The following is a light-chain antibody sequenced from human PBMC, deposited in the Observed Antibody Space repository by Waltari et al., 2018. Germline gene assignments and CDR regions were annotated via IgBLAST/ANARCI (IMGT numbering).Light chain of an antibody. CDR1: SLRTYY. J-gene: IGLJ2*01. CDR2: GKN. Sequence: SSELTQDPAVSVALGQTVRITCPGDSLRTYYASWYQQKPGQAPVLVFYGKNNRPSGIPDRFSDSSSGNTASLIITGTQAEDEAVYYCNSRDTIGDHVVFGGGTKLTVL. V-gene: IGLV3-19*01. CDR3: NSRDTIGDHVV.